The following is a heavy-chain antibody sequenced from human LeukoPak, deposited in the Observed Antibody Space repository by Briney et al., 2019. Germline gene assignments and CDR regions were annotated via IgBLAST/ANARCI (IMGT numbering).Heavy chain of an antibody. V-gene: IGHV3-23*03. J-gene: IGHJ4*02. CDR2: IYSGGST. CDR3: AKPRYYGSGSYYPPIDFDY. D-gene: IGHD3-10*01. CDR1: GFTFSSYA. Sequence: PGGSLRLSCAASGFTFSSYAMSWVRQAPGKGLEWVSVIYSGGSTYYADSVKGRFTISRDNSKNTLYLQMNSLRAEDTAVYYCAKPRYYGSGSYYPPIDFDYWGQGTLVTVSS.